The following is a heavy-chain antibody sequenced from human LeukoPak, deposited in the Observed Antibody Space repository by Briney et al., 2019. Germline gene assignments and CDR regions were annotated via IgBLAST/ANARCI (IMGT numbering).Heavy chain of an antibody. Sequence: SETLSLTCTVSGGSISSYYWSWIRQPPGEGLEWIGYIYYSGSTNYNPSLKSRVTISVDTSKNQFSLKLSSVTAADTAVYYCTKWSGFGDDWGQGTLVTVSS. CDR2: IYYSGST. CDR1: GGSISSYY. J-gene: IGHJ4*02. CDR3: TKWSGFGDD. V-gene: IGHV4-59*08. D-gene: IGHD3-10*01.